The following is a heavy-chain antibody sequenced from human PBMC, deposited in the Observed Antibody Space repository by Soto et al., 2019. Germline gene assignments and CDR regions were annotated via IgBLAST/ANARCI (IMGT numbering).Heavy chain of an antibody. J-gene: IGHJ6*02. CDR1: DYTFRSYA. D-gene: IGHD1-20*01. CDR2: VSSDGSEK. Sequence: QVQLVESGGGVVHPGKALRLSCAASDYTFRSYAMHWVRQAPGRGLEWVAAVSSDGSEKSYSDSVQGRFTISRDNPKNTIDLEMSSLRPEDTAIYFCAKEYFYGGRVTGTYGMGVWGQGTTVTVSS. CDR3: AKEYFYGGRVTGTYGMGV. V-gene: IGHV3-30*18.